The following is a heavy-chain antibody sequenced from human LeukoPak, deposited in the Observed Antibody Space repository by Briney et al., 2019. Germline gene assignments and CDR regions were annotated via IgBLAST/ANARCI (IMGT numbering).Heavy chain of an antibody. CDR2: IWYDGNKK. V-gene: IGHV3-33*01. CDR1: GFTFSHYG. Sequence: GSLRLSCAASGFTFSHYGMHWVRQAPGKGLEWVAVIWYDGNKKYYADSVKGQFTVSRDNSKDTLYLQMNSLRAEDTAVYYCARAKFRNDYGDFVFDYWGQGTLVTVSS. J-gene: IGHJ4*02. CDR3: ARAKFRNDYGDFVFDY. D-gene: IGHD4-17*01.